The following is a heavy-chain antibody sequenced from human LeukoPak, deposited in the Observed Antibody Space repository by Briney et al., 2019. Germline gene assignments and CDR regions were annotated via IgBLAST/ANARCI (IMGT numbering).Heavy chain of an antibody. J-gene: IGHJ4*02. CDR2: IYSGGST. CDR1: GFTVSSNY. Sequence: PGGSLRLSCAASGFTVSSNYMSWVRQAPGKGLEWVSVIYSGGSTYYADSVKGRFTISRDNSKNTLYLQMDSLRAEDTAVYYCARRDSYGYEYGYWGQGTLVTVSS. CDR3: ARRDSYGYEYGY. V-gene: IGHV3-53*01. D-gene: IGHD5-18*01.